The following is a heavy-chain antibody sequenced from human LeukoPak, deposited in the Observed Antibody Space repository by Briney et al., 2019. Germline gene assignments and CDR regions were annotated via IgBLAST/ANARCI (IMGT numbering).Heavy chain of an antibody. CDR3: ARGGGIDGYNPFDY. V-gene: IGHV1-69*13. J-gene: IGHJ4*02. CDR2: IIPIFGTA. Sequence: GASVKVSCKASGGTFSSYAISWVRQAPGQGLEWMGGIIPIFGTANYAQKFQGRVTITADESTSTAYMELSSLRSEDTAVYYCARGGGIDGYNPFDYWGQGTLVTVSS. CDR1: GGTFSSYA. D-gene: IGHD5-24*01.